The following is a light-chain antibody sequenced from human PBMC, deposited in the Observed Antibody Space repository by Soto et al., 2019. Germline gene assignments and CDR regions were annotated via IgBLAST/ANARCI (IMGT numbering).Light chain of an antibody. CDR1: QSVSSN. Sequence: EIVLTHSPCTLSLSPVERATLSCRASQSVSSNLAWYQQKPGQAPRLLIYGASTRATGIPARFSGSGSGTEFTLTISSLQSEDFAVYYCQQYNNWPRTFGQGTKVDIK. J-gene: IGKJ1*01. V-gene: IGKV3-15*01. CDR2: GAS. CDR3: QQYNNWPRT.